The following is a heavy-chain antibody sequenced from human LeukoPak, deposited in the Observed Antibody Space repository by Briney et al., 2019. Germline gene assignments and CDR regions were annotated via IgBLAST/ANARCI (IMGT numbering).Heavy chain of an antibody. V-gene: IGHV4-59*01. CDR2: IYYSGST. CDR3: ARVPPASLLTGYFDY. CDR1: GGSISSYY. J-gene: IGHJ4*02. D-gene: IGHD3-9*01. Sequence: SETLSLTCTVSGGSISSYYWSWIRQPPGKGLEWIGYIYYSGSTNYNPSLRSRVTISVDTSKHQFSLKLSSVTAADTAVYYCARVPPASLLTGYFDYWGQGTLVTVSS.